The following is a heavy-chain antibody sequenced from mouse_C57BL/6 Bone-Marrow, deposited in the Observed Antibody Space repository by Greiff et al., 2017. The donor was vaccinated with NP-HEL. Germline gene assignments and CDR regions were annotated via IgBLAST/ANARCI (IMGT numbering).Heavy chain of an antibody. D-gene: IGHD2-10*01. Sequence: EVKLVESGGGLVKPGGSLKLSCAASGFTFSSYAMSWVRQTPEKRLEWVATISDGGSYTYYPDNVKGRFTISRDNAKNNLYLQMSHLKSEDTAMCCCARGAYRRFACWGQGTLVTVST. J-gene: IGHJ3*01. CDR3: ARGAYRRFAC. V-gene: IGHV5-4*03. CDR1: GFTFSSYA. CDR2: ISDGGSYT.